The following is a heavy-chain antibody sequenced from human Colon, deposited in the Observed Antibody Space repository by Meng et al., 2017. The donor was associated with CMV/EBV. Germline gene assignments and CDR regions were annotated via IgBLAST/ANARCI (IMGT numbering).Heavy chain of an antibody. CDR3: ARQVVPAADLNNWFDP. J-gene: IGHJ5*02. V-gene: IGHV4-39*01. D-gene: IGHD2-2*01. Sequence: SETLSLTCTVSGGSISSSTHFWGWIRQPPGKGLEWIGEINHSGSTNYNPSLKSRVTISVDTSKNQFSLKLSSVTAADTAVYYCARQVVPAADLNNWFDPWGQGTLVTVSS. CDR2: INHSGST. CDR1: GGSISSSTHF.